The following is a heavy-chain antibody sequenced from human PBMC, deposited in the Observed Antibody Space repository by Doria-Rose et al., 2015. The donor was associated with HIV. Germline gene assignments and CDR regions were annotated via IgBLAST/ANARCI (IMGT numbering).Heavy chain of an antibody. J-gene: IGHJ4*02. CDR3: VMMPHY. D-gene: IGHD3-16*01. V-gene: IGHV4-38-2*01. CDR2: YYSSGRT. CDR1: ISIDNY. Sequence: ISIDNYWGWIRQPPGQGLEWIGSYYSSGRTYYNPSLKSRVTISADTSKNQFSLNLSSLTAADTAVYYCVMMPHYWGQGTLVTVSS.